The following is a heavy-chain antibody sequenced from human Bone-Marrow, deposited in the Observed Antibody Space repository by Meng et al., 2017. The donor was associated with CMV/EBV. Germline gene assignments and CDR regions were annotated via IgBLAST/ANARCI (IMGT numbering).Heavy chain of an antibody. D-gene: IGHD3-22*01. CDR1: GFTFSSYA. CDR3: ARDPGSGYLSPFDY. J-gene: IGHJ4*02. V-gene: IGHV3-23*03. CDR2: IYSGGSST. Sequence: GESLKISCAASGFTFSSYAMSWVRQAPGKGLEWVSVIYSGGSSTYYADSVKGRFTISRDNAKNSLYLQMNSLRAEDTAVYYCARDPGSGYLSPFDYWGQGTLVTVSS.